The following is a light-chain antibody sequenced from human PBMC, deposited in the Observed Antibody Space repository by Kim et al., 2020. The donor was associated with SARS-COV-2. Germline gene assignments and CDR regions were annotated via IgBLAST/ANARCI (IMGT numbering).Light chain of an antibody. Sequence: EIVLTQSPGTLSLSPGERATLSCRASQSVSNTYLAWYQQKPGQAPRLLIYVASSRATGIPDMFSGSGSGTDFTLTITRLEPEVFAVYYCQQYGRTFGQGTKVDIK. J-gene: IGKJ1*01. CDR1: QSVSNTY. V-gene: IGKV3-20*01. CDR2: VAS. CDR3: QQYGRT.